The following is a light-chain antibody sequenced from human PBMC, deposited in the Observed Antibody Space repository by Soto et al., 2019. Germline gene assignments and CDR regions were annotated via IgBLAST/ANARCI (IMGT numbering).Light chain of an antibody. CDR1: SSDVGGFNS. CDR2: DVN. Sequence: QSALTQPRAVSRSPGQSVTISCTGTSSDVGGFNSVSWYQQHPGKAPKLMIYDVNKWPSGVPDRFSGSKSGSTASLTISGLQAEDEADYYCCSYAGSYSYAFATGTKVTVL. J-gene: IGLJ1*01. CDR3: CSYAGSYSYA. V-gene: IGLV2-11*01.